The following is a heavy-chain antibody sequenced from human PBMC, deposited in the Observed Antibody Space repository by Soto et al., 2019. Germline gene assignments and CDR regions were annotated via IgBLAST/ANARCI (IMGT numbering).Heavy chain of an antibody. CDR1: GCTFTSYG. J-gene: IGHJ6*02. CDR3: ARSYCSSTSCKSKYGMDV. Sequence: ASVKVSCKASGCTFTSYGISWVRQAPGQGLEWMGWINPNSGGTNYAQKFQGWVTMTRDTSISTAYMELSRLRSDDTAVYYCARSYCSSTSCKSKYGMDVWGQGTTVTVSS. CDR2: INPNSGGT. V-gene: IGHV1-2*04. D-gene: IGHD2-2*01.